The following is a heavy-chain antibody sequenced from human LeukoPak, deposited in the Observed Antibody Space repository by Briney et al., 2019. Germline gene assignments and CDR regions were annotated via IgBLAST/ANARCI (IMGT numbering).Heavy chain of an antibody. CDR1: GYTFTGYY. Sequence: ASVKVSCKASGYTFTGYYMHWVRQAPGQGLEWMGWINPNSGGTNYAQKFQGRVTMTRDTSISTAYMELSRLRSDDTAVYYCARGYYDILTGRPFDYWGQGTLVTVSS. CDR2: INPNSGGT. J-gene: IGHJ4*02. CDR3: ARGYYDILTGRPFDY. D-gene: IGHD3-9*01. V-gene: IGHV1-2*02.